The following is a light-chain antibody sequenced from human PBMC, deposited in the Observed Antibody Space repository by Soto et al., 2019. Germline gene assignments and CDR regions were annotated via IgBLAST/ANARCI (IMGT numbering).Light chain of an antibody. V-gene: IGKV3-11*01. CDR3: QQRSNWPRT. CDR2: DAS. CDR1: QSVSTY. Sequence: EIVLTQSPATLSLSPGERATLSCRASQSVSTYLAWYQQKPGQAPRLLIYDASTRATCIPARFSGSGSGTDFTLTISSLAPEDFAVYYCQQRSNWPRTFGPGTKVEIK. J-gene: IGKJ1*01.